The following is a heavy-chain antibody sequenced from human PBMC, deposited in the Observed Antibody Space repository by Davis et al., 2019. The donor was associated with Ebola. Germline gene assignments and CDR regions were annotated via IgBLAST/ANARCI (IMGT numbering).Heavy chain of an antibody. CDR1: GFTFSGSA. Sequence: PGGSLRLSCAASGFTFSGSAMHWVHQASGKGLEWVGRIRSKANSYATAYAASVKGRFTISRDDSKNTAYLQMNSLKTEDTAVYYCTSFIQDDDYWGQGTLVTVSS. J-gene: IGHJ4*02. CDR3: TSFIQDDDY. V-gene: IGHV3-73*01. CDR2: IRSKANSYAT. D-gene: IGHD5-18*01.